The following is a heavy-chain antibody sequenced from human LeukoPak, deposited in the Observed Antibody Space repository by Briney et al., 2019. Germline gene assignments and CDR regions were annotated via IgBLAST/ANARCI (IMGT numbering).Heavy chain of an antibody. CDR3: TRTGVARSTFYFDY. CDR1: GFTFRNYE. J-gene: IGHJ4*02. V-gene: IGHV3-48*03. D-gene: IGHD2/OR15-2a*01. CDR2: ISGSGDTA. Sequence: PGGSLRLSCVVSGFTFRNYEMNWVRQAPGKGLEWGSDISGSGDTAYYADSVKGRFTISRDDANNSLYLQMNSLRAEDTAIYYCTRTGVARSTFYFDYWGQGDLVTVSS.